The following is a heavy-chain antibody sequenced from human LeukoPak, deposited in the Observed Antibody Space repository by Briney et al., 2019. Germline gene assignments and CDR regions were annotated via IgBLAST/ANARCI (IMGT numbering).Heavy chain of an antibody. J-gene: IGHJ3*02. CDR3: ARGSIVVVPAATDAFDI. Sequence: ASETVSCKASVCSFTSYYMHWVRQAPGQGLEWVGIINPSGSSTSYSQNFQGRVTMTRDTSTSTVYMELSSLSSEDTAVYYCARGSIVVVPAATDAFDIWGQGTMVTVSS. CDR2: INPSGSST. CDR1: VCSFTSYY. V-gene: IGHV1-46*01. D-gene: IGHD2-2*01.